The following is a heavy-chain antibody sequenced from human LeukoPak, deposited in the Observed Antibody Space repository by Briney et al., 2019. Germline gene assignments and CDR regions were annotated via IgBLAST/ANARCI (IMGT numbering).Heavy chain of an antibody. V-gene: IGHV3-21*01. CDR3: TRAMVREWEPNISDS. CDR2: ITSSSAV. D-gene: IGHD1-26*01. J-gene: IGHJ4*02. Sequence: GGSLRLSCAASGFTFSSYSMNWVRQAPGKGLEWVSSITSSSAVYYADSVKGRFTISRDSANNSLYLQMSSLRAEDTALYYCTRAMVREWEPNISDSWGQGTLVTVSS. CDR1: GFTFSSYS.